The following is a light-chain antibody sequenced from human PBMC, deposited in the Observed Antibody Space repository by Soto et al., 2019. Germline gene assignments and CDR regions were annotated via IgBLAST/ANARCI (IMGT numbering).Light chain of an antibody. Sequence: QSALTQPPSASGSPGQSVAISCTGTSSDIGGYNFVSWYQQHPGKAPKLMIYDVTKRPSGVPDRFSDSKSGNTATLIVSGLQAEDEADYYCSSHGGSNNPYVFGPGTKVTVL. CDR1: SSDIGGYNF. CDR2: DVT. V-gene: IGLV2-8*01. J-gene: IGLJ1*01. CDR3: SSHGGSNNPYV.